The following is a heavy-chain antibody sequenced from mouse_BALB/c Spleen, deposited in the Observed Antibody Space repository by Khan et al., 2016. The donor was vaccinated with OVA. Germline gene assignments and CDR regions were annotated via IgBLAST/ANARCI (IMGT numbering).Heavy chain of an antibody. CDR3: ASHLTGSFAY. CDR2: ISSGGDYT. CDR1: GFIFSSYS. Sequence: EVELVESGGDLVKPGGSLKLSCAASGFIFSSYSMSWVRQTPDKRLAWVATISSGGDYTYYPDNVKGRFTISRANAKNTLYLQMSSLKSEDTAMYYCASHLTGSFAYWGQVTLVTVSA. V-gene: IGHV5-6*01. D-gene: IGHD4-1*01. J-gene: IGHJ3*01.